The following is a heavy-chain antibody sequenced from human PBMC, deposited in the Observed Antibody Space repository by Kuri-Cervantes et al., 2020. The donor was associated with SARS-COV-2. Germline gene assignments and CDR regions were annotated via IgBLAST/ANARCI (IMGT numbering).Heavy chain of an antibody. CDR1: GGTFISSS. CDR2: INLMFDSA. Sequence: SVKVSCKASGGTFISSSITWVRQAPGQGLEWMGRINLMFDSANYAQKVQGRVTITADKSTRITYMELSSLTSEDTAVYYCARVHCISVSCFSAYPLDVWGQGTTVTVSS. CDR3: ARVHCISVSCFSAYPLDV. V-gene: IGHV1-69*08. D-gene: IGHD2-2*01. J-gene: IGHJ6*02.